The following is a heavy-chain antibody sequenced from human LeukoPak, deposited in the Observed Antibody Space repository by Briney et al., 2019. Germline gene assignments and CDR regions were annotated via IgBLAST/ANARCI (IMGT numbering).Heavy chain of an antibody. Sequence: SETLSLTCAVSGYSISSGYYWGWIRQPPGKGLEWIGCIYHSGSTYYNPSLKSRVTISVDTSKNQFSLKLSSVTAADTAVYYCARDRSWSSGLYFDYWGQGTLVTVSS. V-gene: IGHV4-38-2*02. CDR3: ARDRSWSSGLYFDY. J-gene: IGHJ4*02. D-gene: IGHD6-19*01. CDR2: IYHSGST. CDR1: GYSISSGYY.